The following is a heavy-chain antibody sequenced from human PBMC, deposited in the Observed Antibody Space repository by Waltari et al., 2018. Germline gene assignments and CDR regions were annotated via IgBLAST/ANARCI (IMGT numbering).Heavy chain of an antibody. D-gene: IGHD3-22*01. V-gene: IGHV4-59*11. Sequence: VQLQESGPGLVTPSETLSLRCNVSGDSIRSPFWSWIRQAPGKGLEWIGHMYFSGTKDYNPSLKSRVAISIDTSKNHFSLNLRSVTAADTAIYYCARLPRGSVIIGAFDIWGQGHRSPSLQ. CDR1: GDSIRSPF. CDR3: ARLPRGSVIIGAFDI. J-gene: IGHJ3*02. CDR2: MYFSGTK.